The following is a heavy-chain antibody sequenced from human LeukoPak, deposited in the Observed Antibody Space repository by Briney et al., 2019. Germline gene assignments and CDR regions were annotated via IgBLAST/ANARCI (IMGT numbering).Heavy chain of an antibody. V-gene: IGHV1-2*04. CDR2: INPNSGGT. J-gene: IGHJ6*02. Sequence: ASVKVSCKASGYTFTGYYMHWVRQAPGQGLEWMGWINPNSGGTNYAQKFQGWVTMTRDTSISTAYMELSRLRSDDTAVYYCARGLYQLLRYYYYGMDVWGQGTTVTVSS. D-gene: IGHD2-2*01. CDR3: ARGLYQLLRYYYYGMDV. CDR1: GYTFTGYY.